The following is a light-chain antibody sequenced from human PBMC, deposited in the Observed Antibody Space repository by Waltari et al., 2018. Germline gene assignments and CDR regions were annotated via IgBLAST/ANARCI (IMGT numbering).Light chain of an antibody. CDR2: DAS. CDR3: QQRSNWPPFLT. CDR1: QSVRRY. Sequence: EIVFTQSPATLSLSRRGRRPLSCRASQSVRRYLAWYQQKPGQAPRLLIYDASNRATGIPARFSGSGSGTDFTLTISSLEPEDFAVYYCQQRSNWPPFLTFGGGTKVEIK. J-gene: IGKJ4*01. V-gene: IGKV3-11*01.